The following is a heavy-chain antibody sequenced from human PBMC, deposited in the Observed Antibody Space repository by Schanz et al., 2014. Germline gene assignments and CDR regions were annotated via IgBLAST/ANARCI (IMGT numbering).Heavy chain of an antibody. Sequence: EVQLLESGGGLVQPGGSLRLSCAASGFTFSSYAMSWVRQAPGKGLEWVSGIGGSGGTTYYADSVKGRFTISRDNSKNTLYLQMNSLRAEDTAVYYCARGYSSSMDVWGQGTTVTVSS. CDR1: GFTFSSYA. CDR3: ARGYSSSMDV. CDR2: IGGSGGTT. V-gene: IGHV3-23*01. J-gene: IGHJ6*02. D-gene: IGHD6-6*01.